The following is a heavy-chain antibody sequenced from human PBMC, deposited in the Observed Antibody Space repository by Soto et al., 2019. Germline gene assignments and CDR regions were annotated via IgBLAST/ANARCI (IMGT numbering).Heavy chain of an antibody. CDR1: GFTFSYYY. V-gene: IGHV3-11*06. Sequence: GGSLRLSCAASGFTFSYYYMSLIRQAPGKGLEWVSYISGRSSYTNYADSVKGRFTISRDNAKNSLYLQMNSLRAEDTAVYYCASVLANYSDSWGQGTLVTVSS. CDR2: ISGRSSYT. CDR3: ASVLANYSDS. J-gene: IGHJ4*02.